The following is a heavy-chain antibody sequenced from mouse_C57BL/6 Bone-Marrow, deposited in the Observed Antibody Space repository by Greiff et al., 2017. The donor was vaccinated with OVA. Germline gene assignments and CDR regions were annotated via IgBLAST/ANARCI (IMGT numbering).Heavy chain of an antibody. J-gene: IGHJ4*01. V-gene: IGHV1-81*01. CDR2: IYPRSGNT. D-gene: IGHD1-1*01. Sequence: QVQLKESGAELARPGASVKLSCKASGYTFTSYGISWVKQRTGQGLEWIGEIYPRSGNTYYNEKFKGKATLTADKSSSTAYMELRSLTSEDSAVYFCARIYYYGSSYAFYAMDYWGQGTSVTVSS. CDR3: ARIYYYGSSYAFYAMDY. CDR1: GYTFTSYG.